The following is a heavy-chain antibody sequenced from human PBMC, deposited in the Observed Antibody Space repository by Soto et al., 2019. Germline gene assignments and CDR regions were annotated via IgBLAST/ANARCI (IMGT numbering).Heavy chain of an antibody. D-gene: IGHD2-21*02. J-gene: IGHJ3*01. CDR2: ISDPGTST. V-gene: IGHV3-23*01. CDR1: GFTFGNYA. Sequence: GGSLRLSCAASGFTFGNYAMNWVRQAPGKGLEWISSISDPGTSTYYANSVKGRFSMSRDNSKNTLSLQMNRLRADDTAVYFCAKSLVTPSDAFDLWGRGTLVTVSS. CDR3: AKSLVTPSDAFDL.